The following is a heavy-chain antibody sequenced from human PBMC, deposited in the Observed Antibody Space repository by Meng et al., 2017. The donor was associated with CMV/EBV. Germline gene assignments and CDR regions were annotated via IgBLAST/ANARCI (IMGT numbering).Heavy chain of an antibody. J-gene: IGHJ5*02. CDR2: IYHSGTT. CDR1: GSSISSGYY. CDR3: ARLRGRYWFDP. Sequence: SETLSLTCTVSGSSISSGYYWGWIRQPPGRGLEWIGTIYHSGTTYCNPSLKSRVTISVDTSKNQFSLKLSSVTAADTAVYYCARLRGRYWFDPWGQGTLVTVSS. D-gene: IGHD3-10*01. V-gene: IGHV4-38-2*02.